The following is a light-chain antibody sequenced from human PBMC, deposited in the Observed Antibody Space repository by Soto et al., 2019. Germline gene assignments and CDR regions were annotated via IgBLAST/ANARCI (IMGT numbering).Light chain of an antibody. Sequence: QSALTQPASVSGSPGQSITISCTGTSSDVGGYNYVSWYQQHPGKAPKLMIYEVSNRPSGVSNRFSGSKSGNMASLTLSGLQAEDEADYYCSSSTSSDTLLFGGGTQLTVL. CDR2: EVS. CDR3: SSSTSSDTLL. V-gene: IGLV2-14*01. J-gene: IGLJ7*01. CDR1: SSDVGGYNY.